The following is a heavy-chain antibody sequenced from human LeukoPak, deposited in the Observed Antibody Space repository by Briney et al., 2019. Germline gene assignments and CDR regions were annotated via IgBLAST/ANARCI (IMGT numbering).Heavy chain of an antibody. J-gene: IGHJ4*02. CDR2: INPNSGGT. V-gene: IGHV1-2*02. CDR1: GYTFTGYY. D-gene: IGHD3-10*01. CDR3: ARGLYYYGSGSYYNDY. Sequence: VASVKVSCKASGYTFTGYYMHWVRQAPGQRLEWMGWINPNSGGTNYAQKFQGRVTMTRDTSISTAYMELSRLRSDDTAVYYCARGLYYYGSGSYYNDYWGQGTLVTVSS.